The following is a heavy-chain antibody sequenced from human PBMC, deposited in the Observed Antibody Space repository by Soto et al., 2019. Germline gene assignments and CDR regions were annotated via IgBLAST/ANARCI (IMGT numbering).Heavy chain of an antibody. Sequence: SVKVSCKASGGTFSSYTISWVRQAPGQGLEWMGGIIPIFGTANYAQKFQGRVTITADESTSTAYMELSSLRSEDTAVYYCARGPAAAARYYYYYYGMDVWGQGTTVTVSS. CDR2: IIPIFGTA. J-gene: IGHJ6*02. V-gene: IGHV1-69*13. CDR1: GGTFSSYT. D-gene: IGHD6-13*01. CDR3: ARGPAAAARYYYYYYGMDV.